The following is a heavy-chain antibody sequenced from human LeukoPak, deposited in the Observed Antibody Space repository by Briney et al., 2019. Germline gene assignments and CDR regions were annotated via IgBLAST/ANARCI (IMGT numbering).Heavy chain of an antibody. CDR1: GYTFTDYY. Sequence: ASVKVSCKTSGYTFTDYYMHWVRQAPGQGLEWMGRINPNSGGKNYAQKFQDRVTMTRDTFISTAYMELSRLRSDDTAVYYCARTWGSYSFDSWGQGTLVTVSS. D-gene: IGHD3-16*01. CDR2: INPNSGGK. V-gene: IGHV1-2*06. CDR3: ARTWGSYSFDS. J-gene: IGHJ4*02.